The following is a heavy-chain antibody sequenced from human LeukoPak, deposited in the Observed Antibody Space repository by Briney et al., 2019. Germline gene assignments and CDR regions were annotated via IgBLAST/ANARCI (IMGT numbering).Heavy chain of an antibody. Sequence: GGSLRLSCAASGFTFSSYAMHWVRQAPGKGLEWVAVISYGGSNKYYADSVKGRFTISRDNSKNTLYLQMNSLRTEDTAVYYCAKRGDYGSYWYFDLWGRGTLVTVSS. CDR3: AKRGDYGSYWYFDL. CDR2: ISYGGSNK. D-gene: IGHD4-17*01. CDR1: GFTFSSYA. V-gene: IGHV3-30*18. J-gene: IGHJ2*01.